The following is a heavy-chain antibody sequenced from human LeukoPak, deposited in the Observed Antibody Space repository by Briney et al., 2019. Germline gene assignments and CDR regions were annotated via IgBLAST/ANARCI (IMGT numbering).Heavy chain of an antibody. CDR3: ARGLTGITAAAVFDP. V-gene: IGHV4-34*01. CDR2: INHSGST. CDR1: GGSFSGYY. D-gene: IGHD6-13*01. J-gene: IGHJ5*02. Sequence: PSETLSLTCAVYGGSFSGYYWSWIRQPPGKGLEWIGEINHSGSTNYNPSLKSRVTISVDTSKNQFSLKLSSVTAADTAVYYCARGLTGITAAAVFDPWGQGTLVTVSS.